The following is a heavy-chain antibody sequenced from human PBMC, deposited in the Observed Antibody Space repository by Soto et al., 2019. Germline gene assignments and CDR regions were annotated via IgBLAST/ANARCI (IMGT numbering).Heavy chain of an antibody. CDR1: GGSISSSNW. V-gene: IGHV4-4*02. Sequence: SETLSLTCAVSGGSISSSNWWSWVRQPPGKGLEWIGEIYHSGSTNYNPSLKSRVTISVDKSKNQFSLKLSSVTAADTAVYYCASPFYGGNSALDYWGQGTLVTVSS. CDR3: ASPFYGGNSALDY. D-gene: IGHD4-17*01. J-gene: IGHJ4*02. CDR2: IYHSGST.